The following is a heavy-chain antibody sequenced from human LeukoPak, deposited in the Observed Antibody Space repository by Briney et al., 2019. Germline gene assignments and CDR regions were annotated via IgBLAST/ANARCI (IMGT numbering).Heavy chain of an antibody. D-gene: IGHD1-26*01. Sequence: GASVKVSCKVSGYTLTELSMHWVRQAPGKGLEWMGGFDPEDGETIYAQKFQGRVTMIEDTSTDTAYMELSSLRSEDTAVYYCATDHPANSGSYDYWGQGTLVTVSS. CDR1: GYTLTELS. J-gene: IGHJ4*02. V-gene: IGHV1-24*01. CDR2: FDPEDGET. CDR3: ATDHPANSGSYDY.